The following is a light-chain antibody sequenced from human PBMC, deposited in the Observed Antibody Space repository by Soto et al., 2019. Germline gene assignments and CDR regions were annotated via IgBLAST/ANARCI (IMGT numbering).Light chain of an antibody. Sequence: SYELTQPPSMSVAPGQTATITCGGKNIGSKSVQWYQQKSGQAPVLVVYDDSDRPSGIPERFSGSNSGNTATLTISRVEAEDEADYSCQVWDSGPDHVVFGGGTELTVL. CDR2: DDS. CDR1: NIGSKS. V-gene: IGLV3-21*02. J-gene: IGLJ2*01. CDR3: QVWDSGPDHVV.